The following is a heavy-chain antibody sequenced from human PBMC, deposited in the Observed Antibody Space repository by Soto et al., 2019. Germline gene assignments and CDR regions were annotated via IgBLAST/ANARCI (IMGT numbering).Heavy chain of an antibody. V-gene: IGHV3-7*02. Sequence: EVQLVESGGGLVQPGGSLRLSCAASGFTFSSYWMSWVRQAPGKGLEWVANIKQDGSDKYYVDSVKGRFTISRDNAKNSLYLQMNSLTAEDTAIYYCAKVKSLAGQEWVQGTLVTVSS. CDR3: AKVKSLAGQE. J-gene: IGHJ4*02. D-gene: IGHD6-6*01. CDR1: GFTFSSYW. CDR2: IKQDGSDK.